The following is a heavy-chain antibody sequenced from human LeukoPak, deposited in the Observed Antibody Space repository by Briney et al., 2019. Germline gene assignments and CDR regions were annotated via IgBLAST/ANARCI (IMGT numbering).Heavy chain of an antibody. D-gene: IGHD2-8*01. CDR1: GASISSGGYF. CDR2: IETSGST. J-gene: IGHJ5*02. V-gene: IGHV4-61*02. Sequence: KPSETLSLTCTVSGASISSGGYFWSWIRQPAGKGVEWIGRIETSGSTNYNPSLKSRVTITVDTSKNQFSLKLRSVTAADTAVYYCARALCINGICEWFDPWGQGTLVTVSS. CDR3: ARALCINGICEWFDP.